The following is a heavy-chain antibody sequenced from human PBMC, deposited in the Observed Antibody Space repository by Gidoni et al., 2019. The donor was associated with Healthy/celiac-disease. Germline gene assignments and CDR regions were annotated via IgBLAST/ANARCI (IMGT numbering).Heavy chain of an antibody. CDR2: IYHSGST. Sequence: QVQLQESGPGLVKPSETLSLTCAVSGYSIRSGYYWGWIRQPPGKGLEWIGSIYHSGSTYYNPSLKSRVTISVDTSKNQFSLKLSSVTAADTAVYYCARGTTTVTRGWFDPWGQGTLVTVSS. J-gene: IGHJ5*02. CDR1: GYSIRSGYY. CDR3: ARGTTTVTRGWFDP. V-gene: IGHV4-38-2*01. D-gene: IGHD4-17*01.